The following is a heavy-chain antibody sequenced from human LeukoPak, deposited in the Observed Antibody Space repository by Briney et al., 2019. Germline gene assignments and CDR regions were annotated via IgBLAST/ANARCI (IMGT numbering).Heavy chain of an antibody. CDR3: ARDQGYSRSFDY. Sequence: GGSLRLSCAASGFTFTMFGMNWVRQAPGKGLEWVSYIDARSGIVYYADSVQGRFTISRDDSKNTLYLQMNSLRAGDTAVYYCARDQGYSRSFDYWGQGTLVTVSS. V-gene: IGHV3-48*01. D-gene: IGHD6-13*01. CDR1: GFTFTMFG. CDR2: IDARSGIV. J-gene: IGHJ4*02.